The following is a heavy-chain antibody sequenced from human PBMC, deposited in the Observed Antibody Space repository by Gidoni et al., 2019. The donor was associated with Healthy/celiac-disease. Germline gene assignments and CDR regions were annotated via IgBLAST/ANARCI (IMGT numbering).Heavy chain of an antibody. CDR2: ISWNSGSI. CDR1: GFTFDDYA. Sequence: EVQLVESGGGLVQPGRSLRLSCAASGFTFDDYAMHWVRQAPGKGLEWVSGISWNSGSIGYADSVKGRFTISRDNAKNSLYLQMNSLRAEDTALYYCAKDAHDYGGNYFDYWGQGTLVTVSS. V-gene: IGHV3-9*01. D-gene: IGHD4-17*01. J-gene: IGHJ4*02. CDR3: AKDAHDYGGNYFDY.